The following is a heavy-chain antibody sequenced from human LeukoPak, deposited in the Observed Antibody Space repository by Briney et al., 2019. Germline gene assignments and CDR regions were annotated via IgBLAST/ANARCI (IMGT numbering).Heavy chain of an antibody. J-gene: IGHJ3*02. CDR1: GFTFDDYA. CDR2: ITWNSGNI. Sequence: GGSLRLSCAASGFTFDDYAMHWVRQAPGQGLEWVSGITWNSGNIGYADSVKGRFTISRDNAKNSLYLQMNSLRAEDTALYYCAKDSYSSSSKRAFDIWGQGTMVTVSS. D-gene: IGHD6-13*01. CDR3: AKDSYSSSSKRAFDI. V-gene: IGHV3-9*01.